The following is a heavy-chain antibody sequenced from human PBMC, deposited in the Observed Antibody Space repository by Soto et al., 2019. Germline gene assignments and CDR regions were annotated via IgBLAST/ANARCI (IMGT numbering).Heavy chain of an antibody. V-gene: IGHV3-33*01. J-gene: IGHJ4*02. Sequence: PGGSLRLSCAASGFTFSSYGMHWVRQAPGKGLEWVAVIWYDGSNKYYADSVKGRFTISRDNSKNTLYLQMNSLRAEDTAVYYCAREMKMIVMDYWGQGTLVTVSS. CDR3: AREMKMIVMDY. CDR2: IWYDGSNK. CDR1: GFTFSSYG. D-gene: IGHD3-22*01.